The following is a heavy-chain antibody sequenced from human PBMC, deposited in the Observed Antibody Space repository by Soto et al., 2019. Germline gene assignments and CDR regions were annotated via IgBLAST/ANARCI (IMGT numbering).Heavy chain of an antibody. D-gene: IGHD3-10*01. Sequence: QVQLVESGGGVVQPGRSLRLSCAASGFTFSSYGMHWVRQAPGKGLEWVAVISYDGSNKYYADSVKGRFTISRDNSKNPXXLQMNSLSAEDTTVYYCAKDLSAMGRGVIGWYFDLWGRGTLVTVSS. J-gene: IGHJ2*01. CDR2: ISYDGSNK. V-gene: IGHV3-30*18. CDR1: GFTFSSYG. CDR3: AKDLSAMGRGVIGWYFDL.